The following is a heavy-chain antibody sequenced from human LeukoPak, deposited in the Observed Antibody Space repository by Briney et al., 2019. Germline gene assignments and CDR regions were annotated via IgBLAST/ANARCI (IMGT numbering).Heavy chain of an antibody. CDR1: GFTVSSNY. CDR2: IYSGGST. Sequence: GGSLRLSCAASGFTVSSNYMSWVRQAPGKGLEWVSVIYSGGSTYYADSVKGRFTISRDNSKNTLYLQMNSLRADDTAVYYCARNGPVGSGYDFWSGYYLGRPYYGMDVWGQGTTVTVSS. J-gene: IGHJ6*02. V-gene: IGHV3-53*01. CDR3: ARNGPVGSGYDFWSGYYLGRPYYGMDV. D-gene: IGHD3-3*01.